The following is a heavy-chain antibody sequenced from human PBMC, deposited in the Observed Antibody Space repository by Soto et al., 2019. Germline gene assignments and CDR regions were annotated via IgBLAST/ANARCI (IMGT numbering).Heavy chain of an antibody. CDR1: GGSISSYY. CDR2: IYYSGST. V-gene: IGHV4-59*01. Sequence: SETLSLTCTVSGGSISSYYWSWIRQPPGKGLEWIGYIYYSGSTNYNPSLKSRVTISVDTSKNQFSLKLSSVTAADTAVYYCAGFYYGDYVGSGYYYYYMDVWGKGTTVTVSS. D-gene: IGHD4-17*01. CDR3: AGFYYGDYVGSGYYYYYMDV. J-gene: IGHJ6*03.